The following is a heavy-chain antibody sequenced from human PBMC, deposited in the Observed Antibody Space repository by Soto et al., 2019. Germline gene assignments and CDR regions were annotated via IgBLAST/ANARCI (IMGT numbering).Heavy chain of an antibody. J-gene: IGHJ4*02. D-gene: IGHD3-10*01. Sequence: SETLSLTCTFSVGSISSSSYYCGWIRQPPGKGLEWIGSIYYSGSTYYNPSLKSRVTISVDTSKNQFSLKLSSVTAADTAVYYCARHLSGGMARGVVEYWGQGTLVIVS. CDR1: VGSISSSSYY. CDR3: ARHLSGGMARGVVEY. CDR2: IYYSGST. V-gene: IGHV4-39*01.